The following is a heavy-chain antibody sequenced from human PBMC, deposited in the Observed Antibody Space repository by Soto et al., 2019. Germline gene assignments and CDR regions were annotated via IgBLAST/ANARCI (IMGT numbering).Heavy chain of an antibody. V-gene: IGHV1-46*01. J-gene: IGHJ6*02. Sequence: ASVKVSCKASGYAFSTFEMHWVRQAPGQGLEWMGIINPSSGNIRYAQRFQGRVTMTRDTSTSTVYMEVSSLTSEDTAVYYCARDLPPGGSHYYGMDVWGQGTTVTV. CDR2: INPSSGNI. CDR1: GYAFSTFE. CDR3: ARDLPPGGSHYYGMDV. D-gene: IGHD1-26*01.